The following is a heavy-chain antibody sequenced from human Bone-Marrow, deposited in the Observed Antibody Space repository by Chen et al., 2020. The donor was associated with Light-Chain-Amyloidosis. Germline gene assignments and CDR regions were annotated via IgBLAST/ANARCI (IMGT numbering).Heavy chain of an antibody. CDR2: IYPDDSDA. D-gene: IGHD5-12*01. CDR3: ARRRDGYNFDY. J-gene: IGHJ4*02. V-gene: IGHV5-51*01. Sequence: VQLQQSGRDVIKPGETLKIPRKGTGYTFPIYWIGWVRQMPGNGLEWMGVIYPDDSDARYSPSFEGQVTISADKSITTAYLQWRSLKASDTAMYYCARRRDGYNFDYWGQGTLVTVSS. CDR1: GYTFPIYW.